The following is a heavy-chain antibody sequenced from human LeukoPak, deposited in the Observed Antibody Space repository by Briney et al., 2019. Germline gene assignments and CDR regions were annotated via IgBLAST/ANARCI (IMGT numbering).Heavy chain of an antibody. D-gene: IGHD2-21*02. V-gene: IGHV3-69-1*02. CDR1: GFNFNAYS. CDR2: ISHTGTI. CDR3: VRGGCGRAADCYSHYFDY. Sequence: GGSLRLSCAASGFNFNAYSVNWVRQAPGKGLEWLSYISHTGTIYYADSVKGRFTISRDDAEASVFLQMNSLRTEDTALYYCVRGGCGRAADCYSHYFDYWGQGTPVTVSS. J-gene: IGHJ4*02.